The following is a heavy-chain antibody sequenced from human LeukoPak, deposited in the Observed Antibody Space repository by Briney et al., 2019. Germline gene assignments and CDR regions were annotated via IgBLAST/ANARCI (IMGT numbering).Heavy chain of an antibody. CDR2: ISSSSSYI. CDR3: ARATWDPNYYYYMDV. D-gene: IGHD1-26*01. V-gene: IGHV3-21*01. CDR1: GFTFSSYA. Sequence: GGSLRLSCAASGFTFSSYAMHWVRQAPGKGLEWVSSISSSSSYIYYADSVKGRFTISRDNAKNSLYLQMNSLRAEDTAVYFCARATWDPNYYYYMDVWGKGTTVTISS. J-gene: IGHJ6*03.